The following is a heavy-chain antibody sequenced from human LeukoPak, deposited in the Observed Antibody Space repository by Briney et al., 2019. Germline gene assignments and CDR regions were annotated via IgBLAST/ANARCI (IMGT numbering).Heavy chain of an antibody. CDR1: GYTFTGYY. V-gene: IGHV1-18*04. CDR3: ARDTTFDSSGYPFDF. J-gene: IGHJ4*02. CDR2: ISAYNGNT. Sequence: ASVKVSCKASGYTFTGYYMHWVRQAPGQGLEWMGWISAYNGNTNYAQKVQGRVSMTTDTSTNTAYMELRSLRSDDTAVYFCARDTTFDSSGYPFDFWGQGTLVTVSS. D-gene: IGHD3-22*01.